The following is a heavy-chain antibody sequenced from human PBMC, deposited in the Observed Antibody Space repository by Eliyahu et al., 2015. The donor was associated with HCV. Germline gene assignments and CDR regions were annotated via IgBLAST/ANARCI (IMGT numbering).Heavy chain of an antibody. CDR3: ARGPPRRGSGYYYGRDY. J-gene: IGHJ4*02. Sequence: QVQLQQWGAGLLKPSETLSLTCAVYGGSFSGYXWSXIRQPPGKGLEWIGEINHSGSTNYNPSLKSRVTISVDTSKNQFSLKLSSVTAADTAVYYCARGPPRRGSGYYYGRDYWGQGTLVTVSS. D-gene: IGHD3-22*01. CDR2: INHSGST. CDR1: GGSFSGYX. V-gene: IGHV4-34*01.